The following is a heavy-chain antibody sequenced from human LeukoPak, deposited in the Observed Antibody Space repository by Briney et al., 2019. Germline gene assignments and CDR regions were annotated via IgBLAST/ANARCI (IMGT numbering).Heavy chain of an antibody. D-gene: IGHD3-3*01. CDR2: INPNSGGT. Sequence: ASVKVSCKASGYTFTGYYMHWVRRAPGQGREWMGWINPNSGGTNYAQKFQGRVAMTRDTSISTAYMELSRLRSDDTAVYYCARGDYDFWSGYPFDYWGQGTLVTVSS. V-gene: IGHV1-2*02. CDR3: ARGDYDFWSGYPFDY. J-gene: IGHJ4*02. CDR1: GYTFTGYY.